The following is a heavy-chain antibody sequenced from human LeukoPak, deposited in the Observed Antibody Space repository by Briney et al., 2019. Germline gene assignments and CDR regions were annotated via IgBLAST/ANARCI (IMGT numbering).Heavy chain of an antibody. CDR1: GYTFTSYD. CDR3: AIQPGIAEGWYFDL. D-gene: IGHD6-13*01. Sequence: GASVKVSCKASGYTFTSYDINWVRQATGQGLEWMGWMNPNSGNTGYAQKFQGRVTMTRNTSISTAYMELSSLRSEDTAVYYCAIQPGIAEGWYFDLWGRGTLVTVSS. CDR2: MNPNSGNT. V-gene: IGHV1-8*01. J-gene: IGHJ2*01.